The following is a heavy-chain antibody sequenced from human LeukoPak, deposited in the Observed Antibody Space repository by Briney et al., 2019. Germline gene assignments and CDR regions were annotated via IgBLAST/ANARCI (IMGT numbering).Heavy chain of an antibody. CDR3: AREVGVWSAFDY. J-gene: IGHJ4*02. D-gene: IGHD2-8*01. CDR1: GYTFTSYG. V-gene: IGHV1-18*01. CDR2: IRAYNGNT. Sequence: ASVKVSCKASGYTFTSYGISWVRQAPGQGLEWRGWIRAYNGNTNYAQKLQGRVTMTTDTSTSTAYMELRSLRSDDTAVYYCAREVGVWSAFDYWGQGTLVTVSS.